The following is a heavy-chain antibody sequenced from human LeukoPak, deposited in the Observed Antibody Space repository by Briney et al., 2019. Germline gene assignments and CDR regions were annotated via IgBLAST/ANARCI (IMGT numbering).Heavy chain of an antibody. CDR2: ISSSGGGT. CDR1: GFTFSNYA. J-gene: IGHJ4*02. V-gene: IGHV3-23*01. D-gene: IGHD5-12*01. CDR3: AKSLVATDWPWGYFDY. Sequence: GGSLRLSCAASGFTFSNYAMTWVRQAPGKGLEWVSTISSSGGGTYYADSVKGRFTISRDNSKNTLYLQMSSLRGEDTAVYYCAKSLVATDWPWGYFDYWGQGTLVTVSS.